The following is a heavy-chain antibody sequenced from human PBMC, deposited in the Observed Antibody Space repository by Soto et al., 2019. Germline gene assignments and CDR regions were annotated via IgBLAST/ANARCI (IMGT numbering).Heavy chain of an antibody. CDR3: ISTTLGMDV. Sequence: QVQLVESGGGVVQPGRSLRLSCAASGFTFSSYAMHWVRQAPGKGLEWVAVISYDGSNKYYADSVKGRFTISRDNSKNTLYLQMNSLRAEDTAVYHCISTTLGMDVWGQGTTVTVSS. D-gene: IGHD2-2*01. J-gene: IGHJ6*02. V-gene: IGHV3-30-3*01. CDR1: GFTFSSYA. CDR2: ISYDGSNK.